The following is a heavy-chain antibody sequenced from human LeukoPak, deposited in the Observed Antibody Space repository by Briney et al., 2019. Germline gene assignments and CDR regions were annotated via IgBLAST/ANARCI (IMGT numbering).Heavy chain of an antibody. CDR2: IYYSGST. CDR3: ARGWGFYFDY. J-gene: IGHJ4*02. CDR1: GGSISSYY. D-gene: IGHD2-21*01. V-gene: IGHV4-59*01. Sequence: PSETLSLTCTVSGGSISSYYWSWIRQPPGKGLEWIWYIYYSGSTNYNPSLKSRVTISVDTSKNQFSLKLSSVTAADTAVYYCARGWGFYFDYWGQGTLVTVSS.